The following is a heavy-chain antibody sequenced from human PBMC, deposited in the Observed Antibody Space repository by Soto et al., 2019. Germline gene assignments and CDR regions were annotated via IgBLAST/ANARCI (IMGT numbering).Heavy chain of an antibody. Sequence: GGSLRLSCAASGFTFSSYAMSWVRQAPGKGLEWVSTISGSGGSAYYADSVKGRFTISRDNSENTLYLQMNSLRAEDTAVYYCAKGLIAVAATPWMDVWGQGTTVTVSS. V-gene: IGHV3-23*01. D-gene: IGHD6-19*01. CDR1: GFTFSSYA. J-gene: IGHJ6*02. CDR3: AKGLIAVAATPWMDV. CDR2: ISGSGGSA.